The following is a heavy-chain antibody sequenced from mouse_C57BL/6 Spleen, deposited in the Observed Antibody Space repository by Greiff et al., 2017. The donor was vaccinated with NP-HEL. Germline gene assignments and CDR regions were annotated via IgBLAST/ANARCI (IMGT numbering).Heavy chain of an antibody. Sequence: EVKLVESGGGLVKPGGSLKLSCAASGFTFSSYAMSWVRQTPEKRLEWVATISDGGSYTYYPDNVKGRFTISRDNAKNNLYLQMSHLKSEDTAMYYCAREGYYGSSLYCDYWGQGTTLTVSS. D-gene: IGHD1-1*01. CDR3: AREGYYGSSLYCDY. J-gene: IGHJ2*01. CDR2: ISDGGSYT. CDR1: GFTFSSYA. V-gene: IGHV5-4*01.